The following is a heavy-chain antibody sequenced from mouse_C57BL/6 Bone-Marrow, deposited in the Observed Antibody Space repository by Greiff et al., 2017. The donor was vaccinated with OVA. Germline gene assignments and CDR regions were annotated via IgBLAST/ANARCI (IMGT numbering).Heavy chain of an antibody. V-gene: IGHV1-55*01. CDR1: GYTFTSYW. CDR2: IYPGSGST. D-gene: IGHD2-5*01. CDR3: ARGNYYSNSYYYAMDY. J-gene: IGHJ4*01. Sequence: QVQLQQPGAELVKPGASVKMSCKASGYTFTSYWITWVKQRPGQGLEWIGDIYPGSGSTNYNEKFKSKATLTVDTSSSTAYMQLSSLTSEDSAVYYCARGNYYSNSYYYAMDYWGQGTSVTVSS.